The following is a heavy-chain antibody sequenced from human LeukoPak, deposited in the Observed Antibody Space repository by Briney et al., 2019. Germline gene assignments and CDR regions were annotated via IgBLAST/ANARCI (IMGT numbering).Heavy chain of an antibody. CDR2: MNPNSGNT. J-gene: IGHJ6*02. V-gene: IGHV1-8*01. D-gene: IGHD6-13*01. CDR3: ARAVQQLVHYYYYGMDV. Sequence: ASVKVSCKASGYTFTSYDINWVRQATGQGLEWMGWMNPNSGNTGYAQKFQGRVTMTRNTSISTAYMELSSLRSEDTAVYYCARAVQQLVHYYYYGMDVWGQGTTVTASS. CDR1: GYTFTSYD.